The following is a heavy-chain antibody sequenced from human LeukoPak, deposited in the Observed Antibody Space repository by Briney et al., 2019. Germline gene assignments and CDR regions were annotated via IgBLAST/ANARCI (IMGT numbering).Heavy chain of an antibody. CDR1: GFTFSSYS. V-gene: IGHV3-21*01. CDR2: NSSSSSYI. J-gene: IGHJ4*02. Sequence: PGGSLRLSCAASGFTFSSYSMNWVRQAPGKGLEWVSSNSSSSSYIYYADSVKGRFTISRDNAKNSLYLQMNSLRAEDTAVYYCARGAAGGEYYFDYWGQGTLVTVSS. D-gene: IGHD6-13*01. CDR3: ARGAAGGEYYFDY.